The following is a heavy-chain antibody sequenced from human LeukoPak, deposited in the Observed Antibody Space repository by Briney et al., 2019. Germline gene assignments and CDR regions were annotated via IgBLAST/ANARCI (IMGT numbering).Heavy chain of an antibody. D-gene: IGHD2-2*01. J-gene: IGHJ4*02. Sequence: SVKVSCKASGATFSSYAISWVRQAPGQGLEWMGGIIPIFGTANYAQKFQGRVTITADESTSTAYMELSSLRSEDTAVYYCARGLGYCSSTSCPFDYWGQGTLVTVSS. CDR1: GATFSSYA. CDR2: IIPIFGTA. CDR3: ARGLGYCSSTSCPFDY. V-gene: IGHV1-69*01.